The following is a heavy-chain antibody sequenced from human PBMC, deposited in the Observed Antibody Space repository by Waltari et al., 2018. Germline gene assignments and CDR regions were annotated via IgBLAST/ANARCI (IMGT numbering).Heavy chain of an antibody. D-gene: IGHD3-9*01. V-gene: IGHV3-7*03. CDR2: IKQDGRER. Sequence: EVQLVESGGALVQPGGSLRLSCAASGFTFSRYWRNWVRQTPGKGLEWVANIKQDGRERHYVDSVKGRFTISRDNAKNSLHLQMDSLRPEDTAVYYCARDFDGLHSYYFDYWGQGTPVTVSP. J-gene: IGHJ4*02. CDR3: ARDFDGLHSYYFDY. CDR1: GFTFSRYW.